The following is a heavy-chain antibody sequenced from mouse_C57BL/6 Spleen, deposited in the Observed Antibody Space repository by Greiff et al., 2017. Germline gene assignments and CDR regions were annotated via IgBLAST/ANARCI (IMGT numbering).Heavy chain of an antibody. CDR1: GFTFSDYG. J-gene: IGHJ4*01. D-gene: IGHD1-1*01. CDR2: ISSGSSTI. Sequence: EVKLMESGGGLVKPGGSLKLSCAASGFTFSDYGMHWVRQAPEKGLEWVAYISSGSSTIYYADTVKGRFTISRDNAKNTLFLQMTSLRSEDTAMYYCARATTVVKDYAMDYWGQGTSVTVSS. V-gene: IGHV5-17*01. CDR3: ARATTVVKDYAMDY.